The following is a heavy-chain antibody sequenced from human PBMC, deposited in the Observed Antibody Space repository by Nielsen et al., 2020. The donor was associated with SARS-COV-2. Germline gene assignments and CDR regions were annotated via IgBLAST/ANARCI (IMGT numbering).Heavy chain of an antibody. D-gene: IGHD2-2*01. Sequence: GESLKISCAASGFTFSSYAMHWVRQAPGKGLEWVAVISYDGSNKYYADSVKGRFTISRDNSKNTLYLQMNSLRAEDTAIYYCARGQGYCSSTSCYGALDVWGQGTMVTVSS. CDR1: GFTFSSYA. CDR2: ISYDGSNK. CDR3: ARGQGYCSSTSCYGALDV. J-gene: IGHJ3*01. V-gene: IGHV3-30-3*01.